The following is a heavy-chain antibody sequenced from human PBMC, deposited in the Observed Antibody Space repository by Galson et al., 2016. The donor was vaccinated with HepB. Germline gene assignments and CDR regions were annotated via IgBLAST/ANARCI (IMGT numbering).Heavy chain of an antibody. CDR1: GFTLRSYD. J-gene: IGHJ4*02. CDR2: FITTNDST. CDR3: TGGYNFFDF. V-gene: IGHV3-23*01. Sequence: SLRLSCAASGFTLRSYDMSWVRQAPGKGLEWVSSFITTNDSTYYANSVKGRFTISRDTSKNTLYLQMNSLRAEDTALYYCTGGYNFFDFWGQGTLVTVSS. D-gene: IGHD2-8*02.